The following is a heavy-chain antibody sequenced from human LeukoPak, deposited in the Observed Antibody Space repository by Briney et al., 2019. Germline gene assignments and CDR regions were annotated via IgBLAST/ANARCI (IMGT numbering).Heavy chain of an antibody. J-gene: IGHJ4*02. Sequence: SSVKVSCKASGGTSSSYAISWVRQAPGQGLEWMGGIIPIFGTANYAQKFQGRVTITTDESTSTAYMELSSLRSEDTAVYYCARLTFYYDSSGYLDYWGQGTLVTVSS. CDR2: IIPIFGTA. CDR1: GGTSSSYA. V-gene: IGHV1-69*05. CDR3: ARLTFYYDSSGYLDY. D-gene: IGHD3-22*01.